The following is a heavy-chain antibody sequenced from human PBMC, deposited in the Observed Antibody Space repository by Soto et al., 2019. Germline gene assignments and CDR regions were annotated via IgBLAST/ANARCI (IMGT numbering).Heavy chain of an antibody. CDR1: GFTFSSYS. D-gene: IGHD3-16*01. J-gene: IGHJ4*02. Sequence: EVQLVESGGGLVKPGGSLRLSCAASGFTFSSYSMNWVRQAPGQGLEWVSSISSSSSYIYYADSVKGRFTISRDNAKNSLYLQMNSLRAEDTAVYYCARDLGGLGQGYFDYWGQGTLVTVSS. V-gene: IGHV3-21*01. CDR2: ISSSSSYI. CDR3: ARDLGGLGQGYFDY.